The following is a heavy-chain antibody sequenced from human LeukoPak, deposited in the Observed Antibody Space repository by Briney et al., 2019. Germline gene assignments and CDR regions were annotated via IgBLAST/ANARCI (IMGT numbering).Heavy chain of an antibody. CDR1: GFTFSSYS. Sequence: PGGSLRLSCAASGFTFSSYSMNWVRQAPGKGLEWVSYISSSSTIYYADSVKGRFTISRDNAKNSLYLQMNSLRAEDTAVYYCARDRTSSYGYSYYFDYWGQGTLVTVSS. CDR3: ARDRTSSYGYSYYFDY. V-gene: IGHV3-48*01. J-gene: IGHJ4*02. D-gene: IGHD5-18*01. CDR2: ISSSSTI.